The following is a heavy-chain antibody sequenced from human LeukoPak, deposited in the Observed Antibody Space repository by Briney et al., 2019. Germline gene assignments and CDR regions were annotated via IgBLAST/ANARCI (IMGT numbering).Heavy chain of an antibody. CDR3: ARAELYYYDSSGYSLSGNFDY. CDR2: ISAYNGNT. J-gene: IGHJ4*02. Sequence: AASVKVSCKASGYTFTSYGISWVRQAPGQGLEWMGWISAYNGNTNYAQKLQGRVTMTTDTSTSTAYMELRSLRSDDTAVYYCARAELYYYDSSGYSLSGNFDYWGQGTLVTVSS. D-gene: IGHD3-22*01. CDR1: GYTFTSYG. V-gene: IGHV1-18*01.